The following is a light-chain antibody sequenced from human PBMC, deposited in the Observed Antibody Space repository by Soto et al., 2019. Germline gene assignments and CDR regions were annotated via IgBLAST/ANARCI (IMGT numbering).Light chain of an antibody. J-gene: IGKJ4*01. CDR3: QQASSFPLT. CDR1: QSIASW. CDR2: AAS. Sequence: DIQMTQSPSSVSASVGDGVSITCRASQSIASWLTWYQQTPGKAPKVLIYAASRLQSGVPSRFSGSESGTTFTLTITNLQPEDFATYYCQQASSFPLTFGGGTKVDIK. V-gene: IGKV1-12*01.